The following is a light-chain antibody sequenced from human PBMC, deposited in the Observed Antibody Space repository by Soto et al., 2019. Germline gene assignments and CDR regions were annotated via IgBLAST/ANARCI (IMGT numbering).Light chain of an antibody. CDR2: GAS. CDR1: QIFTNSY. J-gene: IGKJ4*01. CDR3: QQYDSSPLT. Sequence: DIVLTQSPGTLSLSPGETATLSCRASQIFTNSYLAWYHKKPGQAPRLLIDGASSRATGIPVRFSGSGSGTDFTRTISRLEPEDFAVYYCQQYDSSPLTFGGVTKVEIK. V-gene: IGKV3-20*01.